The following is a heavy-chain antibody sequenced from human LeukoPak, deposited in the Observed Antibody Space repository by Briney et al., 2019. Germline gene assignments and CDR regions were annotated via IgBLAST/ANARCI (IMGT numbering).Heavy chain of an antibody. V-gene: IGHV1-2*02. CDR3: ARDFSPADRRLLVKGNWFDP. J-gene: IGHJ5*02. D-gene: IGHD2-15*01. Sequence: GASVKVSCKASGYTFTGYYMHWVRQAPGQGLEWMGWINPNSGGTNYAQKFQGRVTMTRDTSISTAYMELSRLRSDDTAVYYCARDFSPADRRLLVKGNWFDPWGQGTLVTVSS. CDR1: GYTFTGYY. CDR2: INPNSGGT.